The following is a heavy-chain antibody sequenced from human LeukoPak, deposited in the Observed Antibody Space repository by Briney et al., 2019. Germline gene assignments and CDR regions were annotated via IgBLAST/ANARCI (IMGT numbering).Heavy chain of an antibody. Sequence: GRSLRLSCAASGFTFSSYAMNWVRQAPGKGLEWVAVISYDGSNKYYADSVKGRFTISRDNSKNTLYLQMNSLRAEDTAVYYCARSASYYDSSGYPYYRDVWGKGTTVTVSS. CDR2: ISYDGSNK. D-gene: IGHD3-22*01. J-gene: IGHJ6*03. CDR1: GFTFSSYA. CDR3: ARSASYYDSSGYPYYRDV. V-gene: IGHV3-30*01.